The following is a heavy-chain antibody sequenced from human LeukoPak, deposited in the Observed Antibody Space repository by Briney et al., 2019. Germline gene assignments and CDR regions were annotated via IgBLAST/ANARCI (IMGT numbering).Heavy chain of an antibody. V-gene: IGHV4-31*03. CDR2: IYYSGSN. D-gene: IGHD5-24*01. CDR1: GCSISSCGYY. J-gene: IGHJ6*02. Sequence: PSQTLSLTCTVSGCSISSCGYYWSWLRQHPGKGLEWIGYIYYSGSNYYNPALKSRVTISVDTSKNQFSLKLSSVTAADTAVYYCASNGEMATTSYYYYYGMDVWGQGTTVTVSS. CDR3: ASNGEMATTSYYYYYGMDV.